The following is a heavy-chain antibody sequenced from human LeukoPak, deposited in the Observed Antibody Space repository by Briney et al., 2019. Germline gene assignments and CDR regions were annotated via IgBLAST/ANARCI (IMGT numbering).Heavy chain of an antibody. V-gene: IGHV4-30-4*01. J-gene: IGHJ4*02. Sequence: PSETLSLTCTVSGGSISSGDYYWSWIRQPPGKGLEWIGYIYYSGSAYYNPSLKSRVTISVDMSKNQFSLKLSSVTAADTAVYYCARTPYQPYLNFDYWGQGTLVTVSS. CDR1: GGSISSGDYY. D-gene: IGHD2-2*01. CDR2: IYYSGSA. CDR3: ARTPYQPYLNFDY.